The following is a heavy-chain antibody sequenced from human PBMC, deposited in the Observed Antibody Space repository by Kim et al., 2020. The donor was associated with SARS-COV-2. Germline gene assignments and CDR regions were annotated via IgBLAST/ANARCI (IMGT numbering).Heavy chain of an antibody. CDR3: ATIFSMVRGVINDY. V-gene: IGHV1-24*01. D-gene: IGHD3-10*01. CDR1: GYTLTELS. CDR2: FDPEDGET. Sequence: ASVKVSCKVSGYTLTELSMHWVRQAPGKGLEWMGGFDPEDGETIYAQKFQGRVTMTEDTPTDTAYMELSSLRSEDTAVYYCATIFSMVRGVINDYWGQGTLVTVSS. J-gene: IGHJ4*02.